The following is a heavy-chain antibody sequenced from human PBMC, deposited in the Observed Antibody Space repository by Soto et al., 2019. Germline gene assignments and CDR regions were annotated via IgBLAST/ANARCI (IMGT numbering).Heavy chain of an antibody. J-gene: IGHJ4*02. Sequence: PSETLSLTCTVSGGSISSGDYYWSWVRQPPGKGLEWIGYIYYSGSTYYNPSLKSRVTISVDTPKNQFSLKLSSVTAADTAVYYCASTYCSSTSCFHYFDYWGQGTLVTVSS. V-gene: IGHV4-30-4*02. CDR1: GGSISSGDYY. CDR2: IYYSGST. D-gene: IGHD2-2*01. CDR3: ASTYCSSTSCFHYFDY.